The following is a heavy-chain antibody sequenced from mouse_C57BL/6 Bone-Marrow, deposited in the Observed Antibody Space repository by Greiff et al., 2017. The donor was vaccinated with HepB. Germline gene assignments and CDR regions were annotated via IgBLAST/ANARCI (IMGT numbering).Heavy chain of an antibody. CDR3: ARRITTVVAGDYFDY. CDR2: IDPSDSYT. Sequence: QVQLQQPGAELVRPGPSVKLSCKASGYTFTSYWMHWVKQRPGQGLEWIGVIDPSDSYTNYNQKFKGKATLTVDTSSSTAYMQLSSLTSEDSAVYYCARRITTVVAGDYFDYWGQGTTLTVSS. CDR1: GYTFTSYW. D-gene: IGHD1-1*01. V-gene: IGHV1-59*01. J-gene: IGHJ2*01.